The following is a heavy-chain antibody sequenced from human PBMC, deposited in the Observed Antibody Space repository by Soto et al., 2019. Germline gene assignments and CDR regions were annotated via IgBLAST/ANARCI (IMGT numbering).Heavy chain of an antibody. CDR3: AKTDGSGSYYNLNWFDP. Sequence: EVQLLESGGGLVQPGGSLRLSCAASGFTFSSYAMSWVRQAPGKGLEWVSAISGSGGSTYYADSVKGRFTISRDNSKNTMYLKMNSLRAEDTAVYYCAKTDGSGSYYNLNWFDPWGQGTLVTVSS. CDR1: GFTFSSYA. CDR2: ISGSGGST. D-gene: IGHD3-10*01. V-gene: IGHV3-23*01. J-gene: IGHJ5*02.